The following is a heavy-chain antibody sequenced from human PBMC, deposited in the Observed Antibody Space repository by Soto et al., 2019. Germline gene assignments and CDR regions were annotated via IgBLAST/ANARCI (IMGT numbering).Heavy chain of an antibody. J-gene: IGHJ6*02. CDR1: GVSISSYY. D-gene: IGHD3-10*01. CDR3: ARDYYGSGSYYNQYYGMDV. CDR2: IYYSGST. Sequence: PSETLSLTCTVSGVSISSYYWSWIRQPPGKGLEWIGYIYYSGSTNYNPSLKSRVAISVDTSKNQFSLKLSSVTAADTAVYYCARDYYGSGSYYNQYYGMDVWGQGTTVTVSS. V-gene: IGHV4-59*01.